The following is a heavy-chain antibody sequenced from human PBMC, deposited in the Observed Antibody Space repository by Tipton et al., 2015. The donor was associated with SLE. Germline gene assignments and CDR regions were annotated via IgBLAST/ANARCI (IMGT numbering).Heavy chain of an antibody. Sequence: GLVKPSQTLSLTCAVSGESFNGYFWTWIRQPPGKGLEWIAEIIHSGVTNYNPSLRSRVTISVDTSKNQFSLNLSSVTAADTAVYYCARTSYYDDSDYGRFDFWGQGTLVTVSS. J-gene: IGHJ4*02. D-gene: IGHD3-22*01. CDR1: GESFNGYF. CDR3: ARTSYYDDSDYGRFDF. CDR2: IIHSGVT. V-gene: IGHV4-34*12.